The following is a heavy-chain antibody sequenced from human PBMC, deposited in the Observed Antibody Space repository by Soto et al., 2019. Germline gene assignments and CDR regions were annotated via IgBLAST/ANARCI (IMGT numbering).Heavy chain of an antibody. CDR1: GGSISSSSYY. CDR3: ARHSGIAAAGTRGKTNWFDT. CDR2: IYYSGST. D-gene: IGHD6-13*01. Sequence: SETLSLTCTVSGGSISSSSYYWGWIRQPPGKGLEWIGSIYYSGSTYYNPSLKSRVTISVDTSKNQFSLKLSSVTAADTAVYYCARHSGIAAAGTRGKTNWFDTWGQGTLVT. V-gene: IGHV4-39*01. J-gene: IGHJ5*02.